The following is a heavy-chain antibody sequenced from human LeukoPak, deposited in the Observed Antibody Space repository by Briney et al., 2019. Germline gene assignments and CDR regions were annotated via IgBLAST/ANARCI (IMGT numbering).Heavy chain of an antibody. CDR1: GFTFSSYA. D-gene: IGHD1-26*01. Sequence: PGGSLRLSCAASGFTFSSYAMTWVRQAPGKGLEWVANIKEDGSQKYYMDSVKGRFTISRGNAKNSLYLQMNSLRAEDTAVYYCARDGIEGVTVLDYWGQGTLVTVSS. CDR3: ARDGIEGVTVLDY. V-gene: IGHV3-7*01. CDR2: IKEDGSQK. J-gene: IGHJ4*02.